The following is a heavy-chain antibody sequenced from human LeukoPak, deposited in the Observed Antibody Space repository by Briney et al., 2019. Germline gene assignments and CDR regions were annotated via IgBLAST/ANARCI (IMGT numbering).Heavy chain of an antibody. Sequence: ASVKVSCKVSGYTLTELAMHWVRQAPGKGLEWIGGFDPEKGETIYTQQLQGRLTMTEDTSTDTDYMELSSLTSEDTAVYYCATPLGPLGLIPYYFDYWGQGTLVTVSS. J-gene: IGHJ4*02. CDR2: FDPEKGET. V-gene: IGHV1-24*01. CDR3: ATPLGPLGLIPYYFDY. D-gene: IGHD2-21*01. CDR1: GYTLTELA.